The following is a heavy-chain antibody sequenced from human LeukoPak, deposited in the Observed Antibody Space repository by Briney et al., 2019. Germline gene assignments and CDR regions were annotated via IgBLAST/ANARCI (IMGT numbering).Heavy chain of an antibody. J-gene: IGHJ4*02. Sequence: ASVKVSCKASGYTFTSYDINWVRQATGQGLEWMGWMNPNSGNTVYAQKFQGRVTMTRNTSISTAYMDLSSLRSEDTAVHYCARGHYESSGYYFDYWGQRTLVTVSS. CDR3: ARGHYESSGYYFDY. CDR1: GYTFTSYD. V-gene: IGHV1-8*01. D-gene: IGHD3-22*01. CDR2: MNPNSGNT.